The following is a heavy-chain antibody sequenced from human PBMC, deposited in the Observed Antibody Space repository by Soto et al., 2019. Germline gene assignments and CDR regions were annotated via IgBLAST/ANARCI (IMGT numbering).Heavy chain of an antibody. Sequence: ASETLSLTCTVSGFSISSYYWSWIRQPPGKGLEWIGYIYYSGSTNYNPSLKSRVTISVDTSKNQFSLKLSSVTAADTAVYYCARLGVLRYIDWLFDYWGQGTLVTVSS. D-gene: IGHD3-9*01. CDR2: IYYSGST. CDR3: ARLGVLRYIDWLFDY. CDR1: GFSISSYY. V-gene: IGHV4-59*08. J-gene: IGHJ4*02.